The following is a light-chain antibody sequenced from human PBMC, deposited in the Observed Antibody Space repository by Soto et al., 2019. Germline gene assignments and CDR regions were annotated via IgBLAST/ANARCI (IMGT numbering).Light chain of an antibody. V-gene: IGLV1-47*01. CDR3: AAWDDSLSGPV. J-gene: IGLJ7*01. CDR2: RNN. CDR1: SSNIGSNY. Sequence: QSVLTQPPSASGTPGQRVTISCSGSSSNIGSNYVYWYQQLPGTAPKLLIYRNNQRPSGVPDRLSGSKSGTSASPAISGLRSEDEADYYCAAWDDSLSGPVFGGGTQLTV.